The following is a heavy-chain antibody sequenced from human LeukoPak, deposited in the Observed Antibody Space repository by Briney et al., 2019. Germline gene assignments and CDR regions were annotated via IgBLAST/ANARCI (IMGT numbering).Heavy chain of an antibody. D-gene: IGHD4-11*01. Sequence: ASVKVSCKASGYTFTNYYIHWVRQAPGQGLEWMGITDPIGGSTNYAQKFQGRVTMTRDTSTSTVYMELSSLISEDSAVYYCARWTTTYLDYWGQGTLVTVSS. CDR2: TDPIGGST. J-gene: IGHJ4*02. CDR1: GYTFTNYY. V-gene: IGHV1-46*01. CDR3: ARWTTTYLDY.